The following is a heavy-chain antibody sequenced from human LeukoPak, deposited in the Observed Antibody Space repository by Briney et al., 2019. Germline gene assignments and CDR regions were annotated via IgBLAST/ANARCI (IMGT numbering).Heavy chain of an antibody. V-gene: IGHV1-18*01. CDR3: ARALADPAFYDILTGYYTRGRRLYAFDI. CDR2: ISAYNGNT. D-gene: IGHD3-9*01. J-gene: IGHJ3*02. Sequence: ASVKVSCKASGYTFTSYGISWVRQAPGQGLELMGWISAYNGNTNYAQKLQGRVTMTTDTSTSTAYMELRSLRSEDTAVYYCARALADPAFYDILTGYYTRGRRLYAFDIWGQGTMVTVSS. CDR1: GYTFTSYG.